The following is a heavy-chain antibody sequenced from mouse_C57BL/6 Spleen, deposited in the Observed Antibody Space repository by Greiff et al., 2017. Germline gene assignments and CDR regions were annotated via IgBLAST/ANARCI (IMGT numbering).Heavy chain of an antibody. CDR2: IDPEDGDT. V-gene: IGHV14-1*01. Sequence: VQLQQSGAELVRPGASVKLSCTASGFNIKDYYMHWVKQRPEQGLEWIGRIDPEDGDTEYAPKFQGKDTMTADTSSTTAYLQLSILTSEDTAVYYCTTDDYDDGGGYWGQGTTLTVSS. D-gene: IGHD2-4*01. CDR1: GFNIKDYY. CDR3: TTDDYDDGGGY. J-gene: IGHJ2*01.